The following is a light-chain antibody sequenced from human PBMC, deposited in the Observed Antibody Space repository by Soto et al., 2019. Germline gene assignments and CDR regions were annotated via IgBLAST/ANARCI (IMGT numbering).Light chain of an antibody. J-gene: IGLJ1*01. CDR3: TSYTSASTPYV. V-gene: IGLV2-14*01. Sequence: QSVLTQPASVSGSPGQSITISCVGTSSDVGRYTYVSWYQQYPGKAPKLIIYDVYNRPSGVSNRFSGSKSGNTASLTISGLKAEDEADYYCTSYTSASTPYVFGSGTKVPAL. CDR1: SSDVGRYTY. CDR2: DVY.